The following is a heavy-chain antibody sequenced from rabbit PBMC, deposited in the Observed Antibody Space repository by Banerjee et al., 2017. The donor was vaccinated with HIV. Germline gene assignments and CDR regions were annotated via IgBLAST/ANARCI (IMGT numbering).Heavy chain of an antibody. CDR2: IDPVFGST. J-gene: IGHJ6*01. V-gene: IGHV1S45*01. CDR3: ARDFPTDSSYGDSM. Sequence: QEQLKESGGGLVQPGGSLKLSCKASGFDFNNYYMSWVRQAPGKGLEWIGYIDPVFGSTYYASWAKGRFTISKTSSTTVTLQMTSLTAADTATYFCARDFPTDSSYGDSMWGPGTLVTVS. CDR1: GFDFNNYYM. D-gene: IGHD2-1*01.